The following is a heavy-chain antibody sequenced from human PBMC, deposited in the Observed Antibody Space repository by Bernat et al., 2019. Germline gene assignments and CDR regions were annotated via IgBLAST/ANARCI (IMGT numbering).Heavy chain of an antibody. CDR3: ARDASSSFLLRRIAAADDFDY. CDR2: IIPILGIA. J-gene: IGHJ4*02. Sequence: QVQLVQSGADVKKPGSSVKVSCKASGGTFSSYAISWVRQAPGQGLEWMGRIIPILGIANYAQKFQGRVTITADKSTSTAYMELSSLRSEDTAVYYCARDASSSFLLRRIAAADDFDYWGQGTLVTGSS. V-gene: IGHV1-69*04. CDR1: GGTFSSYA. D-gene: IGHD6-13*01.